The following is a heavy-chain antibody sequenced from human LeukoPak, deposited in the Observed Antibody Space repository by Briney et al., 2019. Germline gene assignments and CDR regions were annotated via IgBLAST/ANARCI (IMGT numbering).Heavy chain of an antibody. J-gene: IGHJ4*02. V-gene: IGHV1-18*01. D-gene: IGHD5-24*01. Sequence: GASVKVSCKASGYTFSIYGITWVRQAPGQGLEWMGWISAYNGDTNYAQKLQDRVTMTTDTSTSTAYMELRSLRSDDTAMYYCARDLQGRAKFDYWGQGTLVTVSS. CDR3: ARDLQGRAKFDY. CDR1: GYTFSIYG. CDR2: ISAYNGDT.